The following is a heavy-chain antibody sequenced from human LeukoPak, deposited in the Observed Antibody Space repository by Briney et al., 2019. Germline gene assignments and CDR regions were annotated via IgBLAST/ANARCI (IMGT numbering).Heavy chain of an antibody. CDR1: GFSFRNAW. V-gene: IGHV3-15*01. J-gene: IGHJ4*02. CDR3: AKDTAVAY. Sequence: GGSLRLSCAASGFSFRNAWMSWVRQAPGKGLEWVGRIKSKTDGGTTDYAAPVKGRFTISRDDSKNTLYLQMNSLRAEDTAVYYCAKDTAVAYWGQGTLVTVSS. D-gene: IGHD6-19*01. CDR2: IKSKTDGGTT.